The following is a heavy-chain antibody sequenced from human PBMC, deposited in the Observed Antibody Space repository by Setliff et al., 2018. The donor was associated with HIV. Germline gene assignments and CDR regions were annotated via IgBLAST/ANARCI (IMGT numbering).Heavy chain of an antibody. Sequence: ASVKVSCKASSYIFTTFGFSWVRQAPGQGLEWMGWINTHNGNTHYAQRFQGRVTMTRDTSTTTAYMELRSLRSDDTAVYYCARATGAADLWGQGTKVTVSS. CDR1: SYIFTTFG. CDR2: INTHNGNT. CDR3: ARATGAADL. V-gene: IGHV1-18*01. D-gene: IGHD6-13*01. J-gene: IGHJ5*02.